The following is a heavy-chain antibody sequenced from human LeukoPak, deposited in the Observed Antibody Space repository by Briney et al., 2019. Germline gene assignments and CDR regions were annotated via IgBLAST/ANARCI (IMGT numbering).Heavy chain of an antibody. V-gene: IGHV4-59*01. J-gene: IGHJ6*02. D-gene: IGHD4-11*01. CDR3: ARDLGGNYRVYKFGMDV. Sequence: SETLSLTCTVSGGSISSYYWSWVRQPPGKGLEWIGFIYYSGSTNYNPSLKSRVTISVNTSNNQISLKLSSVTAADTAVYYCARDLGGNYRVYKFGMDVWGQGTTVTVSS. CDR1: GGSISSYY. CDR2: IYYSGST.